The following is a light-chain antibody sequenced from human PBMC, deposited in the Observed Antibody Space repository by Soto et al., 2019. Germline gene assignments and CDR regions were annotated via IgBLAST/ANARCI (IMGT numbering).Light chain of an antibody. Sequence: DIQMTQSPSSLSASVGDKVTITCQASHDIGDSLNWYQQKPGKAPKLLIYDASNLETGVPSRFSGSGSGTDFIFTISSLQPDDIATYYCQQYHNLPLTFGQVARLEI. V-gene: IGKV1-33*01. CDR1: HDIGDS. CDR2: DAS. CDR3: QQYHNLPLT. J-gene: IGKJ5*01.